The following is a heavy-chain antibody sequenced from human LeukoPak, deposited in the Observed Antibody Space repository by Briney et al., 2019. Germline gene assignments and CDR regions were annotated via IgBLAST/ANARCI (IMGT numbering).Heavy chain of an antibody. CDR1: GYTFTDYY. CDR3: ARTSRAVGFGDFDWFDP. V-gene: IGHV1-2*02. Sequence: VASVKVSCKASGYTFTDYYMNWVRQAPGQGLEWMGWVNPNNGGTDSAQKFRGRVTMTRDTSIRTVYMELSRLRSDDTAVYYCARTSRAVGFGDFDWFDPWGQGTLATVSS. CDR2: VNPNNGGT. J-gene: IGHJ5*02. D-gene: IGHD3-10*01.